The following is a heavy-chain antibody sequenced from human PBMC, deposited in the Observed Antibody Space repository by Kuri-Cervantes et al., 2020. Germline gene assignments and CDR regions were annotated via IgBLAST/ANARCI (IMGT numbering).Heavy chain of an antibody. CDR3: ARSPPDRKGYYGSGY. V-gene: IGHV3-9*03. J-gene: IGHJ4*02. CDR2: ISWNSGSI. CDR1: GFTFDDYA. Sequence: SLKISRAASGFTFDDYAMHWVRQAPGKGLEWVSGISWNSGSIGYADSVKGRFTISRDNAKKSLYLQMNSLIAEDMAVYYCARSPPDRKGYYGSGYWGQGTLVTVSS. D-gene: IGHD3-10*01.